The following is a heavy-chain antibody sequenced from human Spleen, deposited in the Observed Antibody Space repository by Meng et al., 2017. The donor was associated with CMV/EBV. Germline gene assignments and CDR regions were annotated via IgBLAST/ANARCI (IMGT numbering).Heavy chain of an antibody. CDR3: ASSPFGMVTSYFDY. Sequence: ASVKVSCKASGYTFTSYSMNCVRQAPGQGLEWMGWISPYNGDTNYAQKVKGRVTISTDTSATTAYMELKSLRSDDTAVYYCASSPFGMVTSYFDYWGQGTLVTVSS. CDR2: ISPYNGDT. V-gene: IGHV1-18*01. J-gene: IGHJ4*02. CDR1: GYTFTSYS. D-gene: IGHD3-3*01.